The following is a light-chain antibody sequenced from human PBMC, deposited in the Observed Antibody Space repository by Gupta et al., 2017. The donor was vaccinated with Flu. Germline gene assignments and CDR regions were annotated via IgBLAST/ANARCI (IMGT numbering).Light chain of an antibody. V-gene: IGKV3-20*01. CDR3: QEYGRSAPGT. J-gene: IGKJ1*01. CDR2: GAS. Sequence: SLSLGARATLSCRVSESISSSYIAWYQQKPGQAPRLLIQGASSRATGIPDRFSGSGSGTDFTLTIRSLEPEDFAVYHCQEYGRSAPGTFGQGTKVEIK. CDR1: ESISSSY.